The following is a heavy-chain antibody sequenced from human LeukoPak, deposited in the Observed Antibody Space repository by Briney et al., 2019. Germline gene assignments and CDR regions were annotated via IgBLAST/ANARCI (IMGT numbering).Heavy chain of an antibody. CDR1: GFTFGDYA. D-gene: IGHD2-15*01. Sequence: GGSLRLSCTAPGFTFGDYAMSWVRQAPGKGLEWVGFIRSKAYGGTTEYAASVKGRFTISRDDSKSIAYLQMNSLKTEDTAVYYCTRDLGYCSGGSCYGWFDPWGQGTLVTVSS. J-gene: IGHJ5*02. CDR2: IRSKAYGGTT. V-gene: IGHV3-49*04. CDR3: TRDLGYCSGGSCYGWFDP.